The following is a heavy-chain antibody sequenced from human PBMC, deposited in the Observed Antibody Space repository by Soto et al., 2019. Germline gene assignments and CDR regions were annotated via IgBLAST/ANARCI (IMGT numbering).Heavy chain of an antibody. D-gene: IGHD1-26*01. CDR3: AGFRGSYHGGY. CDR2: ISAYNGNT. J-gene: IGHJ4*02. CDR1: GYTFTSYG. V-gene: IGHV1-18*01. Sequence: QVQLVQSGAEVKKPGASVKVSCKASGYTFTSYGISWVRQAPGQGLEWMGWISAYNGNTKCAQKLQGRVAMTKDTTTSTAYMELRSLSSDDTAVYYCAGFRGSYHGGYWGQGTLVTVSS.